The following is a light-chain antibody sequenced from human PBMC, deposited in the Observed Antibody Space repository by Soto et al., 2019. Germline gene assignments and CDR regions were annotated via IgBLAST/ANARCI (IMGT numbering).Light chain of an antibody. V-gene: IGLV2-14*01. J-gene: IGLJ1*01. CDR2: DVS. Sequence: QSALTQPASVSGSPGQSITISCTGTSSDVGGYNYVSWYQQHPGKAPKLMMYDVSNRPSGVSNRFSGSKSGNTASLTISGLQAEDEADYYCISYTSSSTLEVFGTGNKLTVL. CDR1: SSDVGGYNY. CDR3: ISYTSSSTLEV.